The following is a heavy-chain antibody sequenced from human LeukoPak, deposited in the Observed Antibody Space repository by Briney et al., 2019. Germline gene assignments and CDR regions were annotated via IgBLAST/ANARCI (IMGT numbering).Heavy chain of an antibody. V-gene: IGHV4-59*01. D-gene: IGHD3-22*01. CDR1: GRSISSYY. CDR2: IYYSGST. Sequence: PSETLSLTCTVSGRSISSYYWSWLRQPPGKGLEWIGYIYYSGSTNYNPSLKSRVTISVDTSKNQFSLKLSSVRAADTAVYYCARGPGHYDSSGYVWFDPWGQGTLVTVSS. J-gene: IGHJ5*02. CDR3: ARGPGHYDSSGYVWFDP.